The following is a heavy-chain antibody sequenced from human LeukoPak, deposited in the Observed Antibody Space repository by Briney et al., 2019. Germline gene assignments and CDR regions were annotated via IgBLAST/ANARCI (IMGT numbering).Heavy chain of an antibody. J-gene: IGHJ4*02. CDR3: ARVMIMTGYSHFDY. CDR1: GGSISSTNW. Sequence: PSETLSLTCAVSGGSISSTNWWSLVRQSPGKGLEWIGEIYHSGSTNYNPSFKSRVTISVDKSKNQFSLKLRSVTAADTAVYYCARVMIMTGYSHFDYWGQGTLVTVSS. V-gene: IGHV4-4*02. D-gene: IGHD3-9*01. CDR2: IYHSGST.